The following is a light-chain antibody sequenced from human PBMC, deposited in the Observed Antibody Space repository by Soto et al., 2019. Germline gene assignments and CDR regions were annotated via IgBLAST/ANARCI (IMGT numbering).Light chain of an antibody. CDR2: TDN. Sequence: QAVVAQPPSASGTPGQRVTISCSGSSSNIGDNDVFWYQQFPGTAPKLLTYTDNQRPSGVPDRFSGSKSGTSASLAISGLQSEDEADYYCAAWDDSLNGRVFGTGTKLTVL. CDR3: AAWDDSLNGRV. CDR1: SSNIGDND. J-gene: IGLJ1*01. V-gene: IGLV1-44*01.